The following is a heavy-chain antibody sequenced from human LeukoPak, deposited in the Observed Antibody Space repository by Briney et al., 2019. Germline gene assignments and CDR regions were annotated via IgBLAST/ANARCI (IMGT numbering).Heavy chain of an antibody. CDR1: GYAFTGYY. V-gene: IGHV1-2*02. Sequence: ASVKVSCKASGYAFTGYYMHWVRQAPGQGLEWMGWINPNSGGTNYAQKFQGRVTMTRDTSISTAYMELSRLRSDDTAVYYCASAGPYSNYWGIDYWGQGTLVTVSS. J-gene: IGHJ4*02. CDR2: INPNSGGT. D-gene: IGHD4-11*01. CDR3: ASAGPYSNYWGIDY.